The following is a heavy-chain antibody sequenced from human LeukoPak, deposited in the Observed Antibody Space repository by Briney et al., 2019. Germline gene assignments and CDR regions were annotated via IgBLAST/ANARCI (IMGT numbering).Heavy chain of an antibody. J-gene: IGHJ4*02. CDR3: ASPPGGDDY. V-gene: IGHV3-30*04. CDR2: ISYDGSNK. CDR1: GFTFSSYA. Sequence: GGSLRLSCAASGFTFSSYAMHWVRQAPGKGLEWVAVISYDGSNKYYADSVKGRFTISRDNSKNTLYPQMNSLRAEDTAVYYCASPPGGDDYWGQGTLVTVSS. D-gene: IGHD3-16*01.